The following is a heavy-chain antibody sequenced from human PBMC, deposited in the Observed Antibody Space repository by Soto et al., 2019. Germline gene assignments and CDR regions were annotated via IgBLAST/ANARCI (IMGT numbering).Heavy chain of an antibody. J-gene: IGHJ3*02. CDR3: AREKEDDSGDYNAFDI. D-gene: IGHD4-17*01. Sequence: QVQLQESGPGLVKPSQTLSLTSTVSGASINNGDCYWSWLRQLPGKGLEWIGYIYYSGTKYYNPSLKSRVSMSVDTSKNQFSLNLTSVTAADTAVYYCAREKEDDSGDYNAFDIWGQGTVVIISS. CDR2: IYYSGTK. V-gene: IGHV4-31*03. CDR1: GASINNGDCY.